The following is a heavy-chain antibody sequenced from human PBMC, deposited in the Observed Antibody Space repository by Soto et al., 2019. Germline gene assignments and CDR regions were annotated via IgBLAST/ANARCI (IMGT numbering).Heavy chain of an antibody. CDR2: IYYSGST. D-gene: IGHD5-12*01. J-gene: IGHJ3*02. V-gene: IGHV4-31*03. Sequence: PSETLSLTCTVSGGSISSGGYYWSWIRQHPGKGLEWIGNIYYSGSTSYNPSLKSRVTISVDTSKNQFSLKLSSVTAADTAVYYCARGGWLQLNPDAFDILGQGTMVTVS. CDR3: ARGGWLQLNPDAFDI. CDR1: GGSISSGGYY.